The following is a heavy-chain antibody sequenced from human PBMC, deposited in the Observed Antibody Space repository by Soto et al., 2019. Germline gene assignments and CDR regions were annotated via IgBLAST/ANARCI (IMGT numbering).Heavy chain of an antibody. J-gene: IGHJ4*02. D-gene: IGHD5-18*01. CDR1: GFTFSSYS. CDR2: ISSSSSYI. V-gene: IGHV3-21*01. Sequence: EVQLVESGGGLVKPGGSLRLSCAASGFTFSSYSMNWVRQAPGKGLEWVSSISSSSSYIYYADSVKGRFTISRENAKNSLYLQMNSLRAEDTAVYYCARAYRAMVTRGPFGYWGQGTLVTVSS. CDR3: ARAYRAMVTRGPFGY.